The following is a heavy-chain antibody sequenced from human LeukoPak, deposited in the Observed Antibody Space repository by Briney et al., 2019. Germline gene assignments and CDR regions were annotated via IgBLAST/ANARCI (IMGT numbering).Heavy chain of an antibody. Sequence: ASVKVSCKASGYTFIGYYMHWVRQAPGQGLEWMGWVNPNSGGTNYAQKFQGRVTMTRDTSISTAYMELSRLRSDDTAVYYCAREYYYDSSGYYSRAFDIWGQGTMVTVSS. CDR1: GYTFIGYY. CDR2: VNPNSGGT. CDR3: AREYYYDSSGYYSRAFDI. J-gene: IGHJ3*02. V-gene: IGHV1-2*02. D-gene: IGHD3-22*01.